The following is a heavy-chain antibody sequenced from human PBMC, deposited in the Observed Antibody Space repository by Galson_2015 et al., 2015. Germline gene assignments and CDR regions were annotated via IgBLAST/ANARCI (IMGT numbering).Heavy chain of an antibody. J-gene: IGHJ6*02. CDR1: GFTFSSYA. CDR3: AKEGPVAVAGYYYYGMDV. D-gene: IGHD2-2*01. Sequence: SLRLSCAASGFTFSSYAMSWVRQAPGKGLEWVSAIRGNGDITYYPDSVKGRFTISRDNSRNTLYLQMNILRAEDTAVYYCAKEGPVAVAGYYYYGMDVWGQGTTVTVSS. CDR2: IRGNGDIT. V-gene: IGHV3-23*01.